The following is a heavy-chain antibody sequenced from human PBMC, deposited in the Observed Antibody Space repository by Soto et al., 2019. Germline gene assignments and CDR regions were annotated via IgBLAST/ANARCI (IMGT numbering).Heavy chain of an antibody. V-gene: IGHV3-23*01. Sequence: GVSLRLSCSASGFTFSSYAMSWVRQAPGKGLEWVSAISGSGGSTYYADSVKGRFTISRDNSKNTLYLQMNSLRAEDTAVYYCAKVGRSWYFFWYLDLWGRGNRVTVS. CDR1: GFTFSSYA. J-gene: IGHJ2*01. CDR2: ISGSGGST. D-gene: IGHD6-13*01. CDR3: AKVGRSWYFFWYLDL.